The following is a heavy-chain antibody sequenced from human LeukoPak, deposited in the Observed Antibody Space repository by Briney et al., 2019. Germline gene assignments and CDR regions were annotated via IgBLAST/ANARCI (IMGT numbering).Heavy chain of an antibody. CDR2: IYYSGST. J-gene: IGHJ6*02. D-gene: IGHD3-10*01. CDR1: GGSISSYY. Sequence: SETLSLTCTVSGGSISSYYWSWIRQPPGKGLEWIGYIYYSGSTNYNPSLKSRVTISVDTSKNQFSLKLSSVTAADTAVYYCARGPDYYGSGSYYNFYYYYGMDVWGQGTTVTVSS. V-gene: IGHV4-59*01. CDR3: ARGPDYYGSGSYYNFYYYYGMDV.